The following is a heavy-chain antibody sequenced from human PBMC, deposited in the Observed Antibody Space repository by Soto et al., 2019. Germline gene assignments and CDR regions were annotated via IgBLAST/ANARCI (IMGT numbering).Heavy chain of an antibody. CDR3: ARDAPLYCVDNTCYWRFDN. J-gene: IGHJ4*02. V-gene: IGHV3-7*01. D-gene: IGHD2-15*01. Sequence: EVQLVESGGGLVQPGGSLRLSCAGSGFTFSNYWMSWVRQAPGKGLEWVADIKEDGSNSYYVDSVKGRFSICRENAKNSLYLQLDSRRAEDTAVYYCARDAPLYCVDNTCYWRFDNWGQGILVTVSS. CDR1: GFTFSNYW. CDR2: IKEDGSNS.